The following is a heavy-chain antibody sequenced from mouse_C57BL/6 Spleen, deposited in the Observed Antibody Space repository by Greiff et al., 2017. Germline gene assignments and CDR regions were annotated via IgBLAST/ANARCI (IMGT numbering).Heavy chain of an antibody. CDR1: GYTFTSYW. D-gene: IGHD1-1*01. J-gene: IGHJ2*02. V-gene: IGHV1-55*01. Sequence: QVQLQQPGAELVKPGASVKMSCKASGYTFTSYWITWVKQRPGQGLEWIGDIYPGSGSTYYNEKVKSKVTLTVDTSSSTAYMQLSRLRSENSAVYYSSRGVYYGSNHIDYWGQGTSLTVSS. CDR2: IYPGSGST. CDR3: SRGVYYGSNHIDY.